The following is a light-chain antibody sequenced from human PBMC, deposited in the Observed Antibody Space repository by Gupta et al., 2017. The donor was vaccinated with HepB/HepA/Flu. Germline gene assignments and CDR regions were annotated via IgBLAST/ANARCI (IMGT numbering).Light chain of an antibody. J-gene: IGLJ1*01. Sequence: YDLSQPPSVSVSPGQQVSISCSGDKLEDKYVSWYQQRPGQSPVLVIFKDIKRPSEIPERFSGSNSGNTATLTISRAQALDEADYFCQAWDGSAAVFGAGTKVTVL. V-gene: IGLV3-1*01. CDR2: KDI. CDR1: KLEDKY. CDR3: QAWDGSAAV.